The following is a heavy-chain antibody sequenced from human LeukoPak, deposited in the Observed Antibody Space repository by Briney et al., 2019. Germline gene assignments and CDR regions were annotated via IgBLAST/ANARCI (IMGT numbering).Heavy chain of an antibody. CDR2: IYYSGST. Sequence: SETLSLTCTVSGGSISSYYWSWIRQPPGKGLEWIGYIYYSGSTNYNPSLESRVTISVDTSKNQFSLKLSSVTAADTAVYYCAREDSSSWPYYFDYWGQGTLVTVSS. V-gene: IGHV4-59*01. J-gene: IGHJ4*02. CDR1: GGSISSYY. CDR3: AREDSSSWPYYFDY. D-gene: IGHD6-13*01.